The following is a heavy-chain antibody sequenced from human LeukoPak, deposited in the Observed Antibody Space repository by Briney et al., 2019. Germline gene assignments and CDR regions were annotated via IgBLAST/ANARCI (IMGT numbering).Heavy chain of an antibody. J-gene: IGHJ4*02. CDR2: INHSGST. CDR3: AKGRISYYDSSGYYV. CDR1: GGSFSGYY. Sequence: SETLSLTCAVYGGSFSGYYWSWIRQPPGKGLEWIGEINHSGSTNYNPSLKSRVTISVDTSKNQLSLKLSSVTAADTAVYYCAKGRISYYDSSGYYVWGQGTLVTVSS. V-gene: IGHV4-34*01. D-gene: IGHD3-22*01.